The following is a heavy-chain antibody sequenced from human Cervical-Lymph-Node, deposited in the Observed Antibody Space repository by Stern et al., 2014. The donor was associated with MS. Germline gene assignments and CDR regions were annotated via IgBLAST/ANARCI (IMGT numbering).Heavy chain of an antibody. J-gene: IGHJ4*02. CDR1: GGPISSGTYY. Sequence: QVQLQESGPGLVKPSQTLSLTCTVSGGPISSGTYYWSWIRQPAGKGLEWIGRIYTSGSTDYTSSLQSRVTIAVDMSKTKLPWRLTNVTAADTAVYYCARGRNGFGYDSWGQGTLATVSP. CDR3: ARGRNGFGYDS. D-gene: IGHD2-15*01. V-gene: IGHV4-61*02. CDR2: IYTSGST.